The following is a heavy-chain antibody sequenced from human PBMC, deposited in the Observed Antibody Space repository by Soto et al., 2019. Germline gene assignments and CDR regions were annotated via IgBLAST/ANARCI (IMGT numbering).Heavy chain of an antibody. CDR3: AADLPDWGAYAFDY. CDR2: IKSKHDGETR. D-gene: IGHD3-16*01. V-gene: IGHV3-15*07. J-gene: IGHJ4*02. CDR1: GFTFTVAW. Sequence: EVQLVESGGGSVEPGGSLRLSCAASGFTFTVAWLNWVRQAPGKGLEWVGRIKSKHDGETRDFAAPVKGRFTISRDDSENMVYLQMNSLKTEDTAVYYCAADLPDWGAYAFDYWGPGTRVTVSA.